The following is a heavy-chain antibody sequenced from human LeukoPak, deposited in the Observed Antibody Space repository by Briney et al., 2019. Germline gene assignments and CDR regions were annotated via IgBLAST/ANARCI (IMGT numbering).Heavy chain of an antibody. CDR3: ARVAKFYYGSETYYFFEH. J-gene: IGHJ4*02. D-gene: IGHD3-10*01. CDR2: INQDGSEK. CDR1: GFTFSSYW. Sequence: GGSLRLSCAASGFTFSSYWMHWVRQAPGKGLEWVANINQDGSEKYFVDSVKGRFTISRDNAKNSLYLQMNSLRVEDTAVYYCARVAKFYYGSETYYFFEHWGQGTPVTASS. V-gene: IGHV3-7*01.